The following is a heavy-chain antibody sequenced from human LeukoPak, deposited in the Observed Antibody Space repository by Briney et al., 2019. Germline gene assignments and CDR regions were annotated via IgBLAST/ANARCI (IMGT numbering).Heavy chain of an antibody. CDR3: ARDNDSRDPPHFDY. CDR1: GGSISNKY. D-gene: IGHD3-16*01. CDR2: IYYSGST. J-gene: IGHJ4*02. V-gene: IGHV4-59*01. Sequence: SETLSLTCTVSGGSISNKYWSWIRQPPGKGLEWIGYIYYSGSTNYNPSLKSRVTILVDTSKNQFSLKLSSVTAADTAVYYCARDNDSRDPPHFDYWGQGTLVTVSS.